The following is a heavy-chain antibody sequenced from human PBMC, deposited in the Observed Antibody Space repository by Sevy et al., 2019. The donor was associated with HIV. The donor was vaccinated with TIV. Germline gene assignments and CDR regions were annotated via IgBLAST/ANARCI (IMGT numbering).Heavy chain of an antibody. V-gene: IGHV3-7*01. J-gene: IGHJ6*02. CDR2: INQDGSEI. CDR1: GISISSHW. Sequence: GGSLRLSCVGSGISISSHWMNWVRQSPGKGLEWVANINQDGSEIYDVDSVKGRFTISRDNAKNSGYLQMHFLRVEDSGVYYCARAMGVWGQGTTVTVS. CDR3: ARAMGV.